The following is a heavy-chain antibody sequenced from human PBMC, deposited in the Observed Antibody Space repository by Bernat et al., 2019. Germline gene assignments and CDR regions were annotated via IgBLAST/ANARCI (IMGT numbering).Heavy chain of an antibody. Sequence: QEQLQESGPGLVKPSQTLSPTCIVSGYSISSGEHYWSWIRQQPGKGLLWIGYIYYSGINHYNPSLKSRVTVSVDTSKNQFSMRMNSVTVADTAVYYCARMGGDFVTVEPDGKHREFDHWGRGTLDNVS. CDR1: GYSISSGEHY. D-gene: IGHD3-16*01. CDR3: ARMGGDFVTVEPDGKHREFDH. V-gene: IGHV4-31*03. J-gene: IGHJ2*01. CDR2: IYYSGIN.